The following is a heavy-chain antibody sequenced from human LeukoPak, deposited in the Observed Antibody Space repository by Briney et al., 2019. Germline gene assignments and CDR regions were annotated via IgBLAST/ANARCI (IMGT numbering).Heavy chain of an antibody. D-gene: IGHD6-19*01. J-gene: IGHJ6*02. CDR1: GGSFSGYY. CDR3: ARGSGSGWLDYYGMDV. V-gene: IGHV4-34*01. Sequence: TSETLSLTCAVYGGSFSGYYWSWIRQPPGKGLEWIGEINHSGSTNYNPSLKSRVTISVDTSKNQFSLKLSSVTAADTAVYYCARGSGSGWLDYYGMDVWGQGTTVTVSS. CDR2: INHSGST.